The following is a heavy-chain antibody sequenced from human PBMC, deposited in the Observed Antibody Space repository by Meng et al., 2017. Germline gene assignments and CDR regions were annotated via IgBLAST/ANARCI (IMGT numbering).Heavy chain of an antibody. J-gene: IGHJ4*02. Sequence: VHWVQSGYGLKKPGASVKCSCKASRYTFTSYAMNGVRQAPGQGLEWMGWINTNTGNPTYAQGFTGRFVFSLDTSVSTAYLQISSLKAEDTAVYYCAREGRVDFDYWGQGTLVTVSS. CDR2: INTNTGNP. V-gene: IGHV7-4-1*02. CDR1: RYTFTSYA. D-gene: IGHD1-26*01. CDR3: AREGRVDFDY.